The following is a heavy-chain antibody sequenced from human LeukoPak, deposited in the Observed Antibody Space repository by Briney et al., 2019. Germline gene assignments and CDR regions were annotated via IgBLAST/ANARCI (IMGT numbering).Heavy chain of an antibody. CDR1: GFTFSSYE. J-gene: IGHJ6*02. V-gene: IGHV3-48*03. CDR3: AGEAYCSSTSCYGGAYGMDV. D-gene: IGHD2-2*01. Sequence: GGSLRLSCAASGFTFSSYEMNWVRQAPGKGLEWVSYISSSGSTIYYADSVKGRFTISRDNAKNSLYLQMNSLRAEDTAVYYCAGEAYCSSTSCYGGAYGMDVWGQGTTVTVSS. CDR2: ISSSGSTI.